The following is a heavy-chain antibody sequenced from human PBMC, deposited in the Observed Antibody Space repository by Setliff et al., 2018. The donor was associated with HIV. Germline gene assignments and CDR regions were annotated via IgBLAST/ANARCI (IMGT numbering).Heavy chain of an antibody. V-gene: IGHV1-8*02. D-gene: IGHD2-15*01. J-gene: IGHJ4*01. CDR2: ISAYNGNT. Sequence: ASVKVSCKASGGTFRSHEISWVRQAPGQGLEWMGWISAYNGNTNYAQKFQGRVSMTRNTSISTAYMELSSLRSEDTAVYYCARVGSYWTQFDYWGQGTLVTVS. CDR1: GGTFRSHE. CDR3: ARVGSYWTQFDY.